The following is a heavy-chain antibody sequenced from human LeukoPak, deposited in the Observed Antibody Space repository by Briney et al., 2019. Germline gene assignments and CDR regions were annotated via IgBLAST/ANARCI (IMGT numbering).Heavy chain of an antibody. CDR1: GGSISSYY. V-gene: IGHV4-4*07. J-gene: IGHJ4*02. D-gene: IGHD1-1*01. CDR3: SRQGTLAIDY. Sequence: WGTLSLTCTVSGGSISSYYWSWLRQPAGKGLEWIGRIYTSGSTNYNPSLKSRVTMSVDTSKNQFSLKLSSVTAADTALYYFSRQGTLAIDYWGQGTLVTVSS. CDR2: IYTSGST.